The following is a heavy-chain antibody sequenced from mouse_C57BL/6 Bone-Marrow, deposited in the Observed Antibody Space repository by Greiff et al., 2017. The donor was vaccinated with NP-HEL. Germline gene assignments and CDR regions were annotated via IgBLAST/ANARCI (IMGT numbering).Heavy chain of an antibody. CDR1: GFTFSDFY. D-gene: IGHD1-1*01. CDR3: ARDAYYYGSNHAMDY. Sequence: EVKVVESGGGLVQSGRSLRLSCATSGFTFSDFYMEWVRQAPGKGLEWIAASRNKANDYTTEYSASVKGRFIVSRDTSQSILYLQMNALRAEDTAIYYCARDAYYYGSNHAMDYWGQGTSVTVSS. J-gene: IGHJ4*01. CDR2: SRNKANDYTT. V-gene: IGHV7-1*01.